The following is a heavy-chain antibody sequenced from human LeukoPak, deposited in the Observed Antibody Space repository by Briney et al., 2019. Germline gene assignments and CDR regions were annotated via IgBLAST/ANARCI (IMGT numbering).Heavy chain of an antibody. Sequence: GGSLRLSCAATGFTLSGYWMHWVRQAPGKGLVWVSRINSDGSGTNYADSVKGRFTISRDNAKNTLYLQMNSLRAEDTAVYYCARGGFYYDSSGYYAFDIWGQGTMVTVSS. CDR2: INSDGSGT. CDR3: ARGGFYYDSSGYYAFDI. V-gene: IGHV3-74*01. D-gene: IGHD3-22*01. J-gene: IGHJ3*02. CDR1: GFTLSGYW.